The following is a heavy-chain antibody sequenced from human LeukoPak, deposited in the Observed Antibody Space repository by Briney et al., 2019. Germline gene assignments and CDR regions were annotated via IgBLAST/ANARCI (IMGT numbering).Heavy chain of an antibody. CDR2: IYHSGST. J-gene: IGHJ6*03. D-gene: IGHD5-18*01. CDR3: ARTQLAYYYYYMDV. Sequence: PSETLSLTCAVSGSSISSDYYWGWIRQPPGKGLEWIGTIYHSGSTYYNPSLKSRVNISVDTSKNQFSLKLSSVTAADTAVYYCARTQLAYYYYYMDVWGKGTTVTVSS. CDR1: GSSISSDYY. V-gene: IGHV4-38-2*01.